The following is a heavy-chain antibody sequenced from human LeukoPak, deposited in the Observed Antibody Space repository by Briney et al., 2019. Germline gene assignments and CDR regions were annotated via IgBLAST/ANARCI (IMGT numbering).Heavy chain of an antibody. D-gene: IGHD5-18*01. CDR1: GFTFSYYG. CDR2: IRYVERDK. V-gene: IGHV3-30*02. CDR3: AKVPRIQLWLPKGRNYYFDY. Sequence: GGSLRLSCVASGFTFSYYGMHWVRQAPGKGLEWVAFIRYVERDKYYADSVKGRFTISRDNSKNTLYLQMNSLREDDTAVYYCAKVPRIQLWLPKGRNYYFDYWGQGTLVTVSS. J-gene: IGHJ4*02.